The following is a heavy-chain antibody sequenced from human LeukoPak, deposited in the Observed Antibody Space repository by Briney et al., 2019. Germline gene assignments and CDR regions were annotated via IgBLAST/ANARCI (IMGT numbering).Heavy chain of an antibody. J-gene: IGHJ4*02. CDR1: VYTFTIYD. D-gene: IGHD5-12*01. V-gene: IGHV1-8*03. CDR3: ARGRSTGYPYYFEY. Sequence: ASVTVSCTSSVYTFTIYDINWVRQAPGPGLEWMGWMNPNSGSTGYAQKFQGRVTITRNTSISTAYMELSGLRSEGTAVYYCARGRSTGYPYYFEYWGQGTLVTVSS. CDR2: MNPNSGST.